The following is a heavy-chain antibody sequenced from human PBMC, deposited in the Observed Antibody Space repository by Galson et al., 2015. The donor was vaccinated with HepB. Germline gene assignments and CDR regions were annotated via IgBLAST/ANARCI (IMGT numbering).Heavy chain of an antibody. CDR2: INHSGST. J-gene: IGHJ4*02. CDR3: ATRPLWFGEYNDY. Sequence: ETLSLTCAVYGGSFSGYYWSWIRQPPGKGLEWIGEINHSGSTNYNPSLKSRVTISVDTSKNQFSLKLSSVTAADTAVYYCATRPLWFGEYNDYWGQGTLVTVSS. D-gene: IGHD3-10*01. CDR1: GGSFSGYY. V-gene: IGHV4-34*01.